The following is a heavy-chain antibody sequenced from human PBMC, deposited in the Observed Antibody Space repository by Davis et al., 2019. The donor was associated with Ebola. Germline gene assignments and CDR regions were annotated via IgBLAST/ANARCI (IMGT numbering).Heavy chain of an antibody. CDR2: INPGSGTT. Sequence: ASVKVSCKASGYTFAIYYMHWVRLAPGQGLEWMGVINPGSGTTIYAQKLQGRVTMTSDTSTSTVYMDLSSLRSDDTAVYYCARARGGTEYDAFDIWGQGTMVTVSS. CDR1: GYTFAIYY. V-gene: IGHV1-46*04. D-gene: IGHD2-8*02. CDR3: ARARGGTEYDAFDI. J-gene: IGHJ3*02.